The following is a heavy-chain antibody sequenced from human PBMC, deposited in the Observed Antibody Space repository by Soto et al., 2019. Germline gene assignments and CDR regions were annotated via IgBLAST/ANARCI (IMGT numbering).Heavy chain of an antibody. D-gene: IGHD5-12*01. Sequence: QVQLQESGPGLVKPSQTLSLTCTVSGGSISSGGYYWSWIRQHPGKGLEWIGYIYYSGSTYYNPSLKSRVTRSADTSKNQFSRKLSSVTAADTAVYYSARVDIDTAWFDPWGQGTLVTVSS. CDR2: IYYSGST. CDR1: GGSISSGGYY. CDR3: ARVDIDTAWFDP. J-gene: IGHJ5*02. V-gene: IGHV4-31*03.